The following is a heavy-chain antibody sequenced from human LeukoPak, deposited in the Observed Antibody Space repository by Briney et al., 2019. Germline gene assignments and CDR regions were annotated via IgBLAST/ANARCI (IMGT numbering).Heavy chain of an antibody. Sequence: SETLSLTCTVSGGSISSYYWSWIRQPPGKGLEWIGYIYYSGSTNYNPSLKSRVTISVDTSKNQFSLKLSSVTAADTAVYYCARVKGIGWFDPWGQGTLVTVSS. D-gene: IGHD2/OR15-2a*01. CDR1: GGSISSYY. CDR3: ARVKGIGWFDP. V-gene: IGHV4-59*01. J-gene: IGHJ5*02. CDR2: IYYSGST.